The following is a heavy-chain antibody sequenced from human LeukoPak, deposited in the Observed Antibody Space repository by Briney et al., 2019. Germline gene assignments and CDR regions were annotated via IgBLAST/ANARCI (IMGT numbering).Heavy chain of an antibody. D-gene: IGHD4-23*01. CDR3: ARHGYYGGPNFDY. CDR1: GGSISSYY. J-gene: IGHJ4*02. CDR2: IYYSGST. V-gene: IGHV4-59*08. Sequence: ASETLSLTCAVSGGSISSYYWSWIRQPPGKGLEWIGDIYYSGSTNYNPSLKSRVTISVDTSKNQFTLKLSSVTAADTAVYYCARHGYYGGPNFDYWGQGTLVTVSS.